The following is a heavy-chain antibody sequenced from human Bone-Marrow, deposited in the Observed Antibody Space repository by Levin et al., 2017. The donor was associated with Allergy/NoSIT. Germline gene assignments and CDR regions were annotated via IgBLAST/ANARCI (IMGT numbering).Heavy chain of an antibody. V-gene: IGHV1-2*04. CDR3: ARGSGSSYAYGATSVGTDFDF. CDR2: INPKSGGA. J-gene: IGHJ4*02. CDR1: GYTFSDYY. D-gene: IGHD5-18*01. Sequence: GESLKISCEASGYTFSDYYIHWVRQAPGQGLEWMGWINPKSGGATSAQKFQAWITMTRDTSISTVYMELSRLRSDDTAMYYCARGSGSSYAYGATSVGTDFDFWGQGTLVSVSS.